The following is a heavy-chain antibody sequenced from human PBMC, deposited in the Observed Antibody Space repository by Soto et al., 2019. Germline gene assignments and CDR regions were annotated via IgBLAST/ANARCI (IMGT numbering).Heavy chain of an antibody. Sequence: SETLSLTCAVYGGSFSGYYWSWIRQPPGKGLEWIGEINHSGSTNYNPSLKSRVTISVDKPKNQFSLKLSSVTAADTAVYYCARDRGSHAGGFFDYWGQGTLVTGSS. CDR3: ARDRGSHAGGFFDY. D-gene: IGHD3-10*01. CDR1: GGSFSGYY. J-gene: IGHJ4*02. V-gene: IGHV4-34*01. CDR2: INHSGST.